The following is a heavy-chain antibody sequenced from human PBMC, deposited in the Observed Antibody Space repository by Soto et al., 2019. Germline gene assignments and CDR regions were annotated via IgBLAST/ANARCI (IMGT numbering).Heavy chain of an antibody. CDR1: GYTFTSYA. D-gene: IGHD2-21*02. CDR3: ARSIVVVTAADY. J-gene: IGHJ4*02. V-gene: IGHV1-3*01. Sequence: QVQLVQSGAEVKKPGASVKVSCKASGYTFTSYAMHWVRQAPGQRLEWMGWINAGNGNTKYSQKFQGRVTITRDTSASTAYMELSSLRSEDTAVYYCARSIVVVTAADYGCQGTLVTVSS. CDR2: INAGNGNT.